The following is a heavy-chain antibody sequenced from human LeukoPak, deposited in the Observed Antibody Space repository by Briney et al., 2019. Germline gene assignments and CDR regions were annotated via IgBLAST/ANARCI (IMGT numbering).Heavy chain of an antibody. Sequence: PGGSLRLSCAASGFTFSSYGMHWVRQAPGKGLEWVAVISYDGSNKYYADSVKGRFTISRDNSKNTLYLQMNSLRAEDTAVYHCAKVVMDYYDSSGYLSPHHYFDYWGQGTLVTVSS. CDR3: AKVVMDYYDSSGYLSPHHYFDY. V-gene: IGHV3-30*18. CDR1: GFTFSSYG. CDR2: ISYDGSNK. J-gene: IGHJ4*02. D-gene: IGHD3-22*01.